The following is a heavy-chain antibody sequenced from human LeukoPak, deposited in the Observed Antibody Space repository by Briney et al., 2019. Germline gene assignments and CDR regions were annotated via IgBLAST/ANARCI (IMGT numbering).Heavy chain of an antibody. V-gene: IGHV3-33*01. Sequence: GRSLRLSCAASGFTFSSYGMHWVRQAPGKGLEGVAVIWNDGSNKYYADSVKGRFTISRDNSKNTLYLQMNSLRAEDTAVYYCARGVTYYSYFYYMDVWGKGTTVTVSS. D-gene: IGHD2-21*02. CDR1: GFTFSSYG. J-gene: IGHJ6*03. CDR3: ARGVTYYSYFYYMDV. CDR2: IWNDGSNK.